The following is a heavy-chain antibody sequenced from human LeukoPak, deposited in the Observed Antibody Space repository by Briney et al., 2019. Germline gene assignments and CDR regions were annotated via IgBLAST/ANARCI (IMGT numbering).Heavy chain of an antibody. Sequence: SETLSLTCTVSGGSITSYYWSWIRQPPGKGLEWIGYISYSRSTNYNPSLKSRATMSLDTSKNQFSLNLNSVTAGDTAVYYCARGERPGCDYWGQGTLVTVSS. J-gene: IGHJ4*02. D-gene: IGHD6-6*01. CDR2: ISYSRST. CDR3: ARGERPGCDY. CDR1: GGSITSYY. V-gene: IGHV4-59*01.